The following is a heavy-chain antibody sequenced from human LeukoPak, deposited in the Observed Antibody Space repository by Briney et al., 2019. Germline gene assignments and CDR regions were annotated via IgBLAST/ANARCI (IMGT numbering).Heavy chain of an antibody. V-gene: IGHV5-51*01. Sequence: GESLKISSKASGYSFTNYWIAWLRQMPGKGLEWMGIIYAEDSETKYIPSFQGQVTISVDKSSSTAYLQWSSLRASDTAIYYCARHGKYSSGSHYLDYWGQGILVTVSS. D-gene: IGHD6-19*01. CDR2: IYAEDSET. CDR1: GYSFTNYW. CDR3: ARHGKYSSGSHYLDY. J-gene: IGHJ4*02.